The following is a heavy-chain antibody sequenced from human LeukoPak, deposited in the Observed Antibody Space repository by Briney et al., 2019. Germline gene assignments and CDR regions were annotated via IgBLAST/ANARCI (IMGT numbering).Heavy chain of an antibody. CDR3: ARASGSNYYYGMDV. Sequence: GGSLRLPCAASGFTVSSNYMGWVRQAPGKGLEWVSVIYSGGSTYYADSVKGRFTISRHNSKNTLYLQMNSLRAEDTAVYYCARASGSNYYYGMDVWGQGTTVTVSS. J-gene: IGHJ6*02. CDR2: IYSGGST. V-gene: IGHV3-53*04. CDR1: GFTVSSNY. D-gene: IGHD3-10*01.